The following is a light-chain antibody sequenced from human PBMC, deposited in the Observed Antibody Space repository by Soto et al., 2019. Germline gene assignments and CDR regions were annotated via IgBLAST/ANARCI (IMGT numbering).Light chain of an antibody. V-gene: IGKV1-9*01. CDR2: AAS. J-gene: IGKJ5*01. CDR3: QQFKTYPIT. CDR1: QGISSY. Sequence: DIQLTQSPSFLSASVGDRVTITCRASQGISSYLAWYQQKPGKAPKLLIYAASTLQSGVPSRFSGSESGTEFTLTISSLQPEDFATYFCQQFKTYPITFGQGTRLE.